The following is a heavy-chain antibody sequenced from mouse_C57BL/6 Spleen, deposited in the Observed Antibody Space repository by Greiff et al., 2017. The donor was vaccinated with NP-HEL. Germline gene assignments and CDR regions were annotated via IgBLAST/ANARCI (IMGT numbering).Heavy chain of an antibody. D-gene: IGHD1-1*01. CDR3: ARVLYYYGSSYPDY. CDR2: ISYDGSN. J-gene: IGHJ2*01. V-gene: IGHV3-6*01. Sequence: VQLKQSGPGLVKPSQSLSLTCSVTGYSITSGYYWNWIRQFPGNKLEWMGYISYDGSNNYNPSLKNRISITRDTSKNQFFLKLNSVTTEDTATYYCARVLYYYGSSYPDYWGQGTTLTVSS. CDR1: GYSITSGYY.